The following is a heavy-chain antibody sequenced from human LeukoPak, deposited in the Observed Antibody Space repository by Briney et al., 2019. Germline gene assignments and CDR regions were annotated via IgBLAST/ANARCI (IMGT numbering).Heavy chain of an antibody. Sequence: GGSLRLSCAASGFTFSSYAMHWVRQAPGKGLEWVAVISYDGSNKYYADSVKGRFTISRDNSKNTLYPQMNSLRAEDTAVYYCARDAYLTNWFDPWGQGTLVTVSS. CDR1: GFTFSSYA. CDR3: ARDAYLTNWFDP. J-gene: IGHJ5*02. CDR2: ISYDGSNK. V-gene: IGHV3-30*01.